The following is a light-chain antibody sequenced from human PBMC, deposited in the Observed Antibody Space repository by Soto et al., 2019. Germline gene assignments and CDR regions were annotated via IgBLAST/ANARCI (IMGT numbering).Light chain of an antibody. V-gene: IGKV3-15*01. J-gene: IGKJ2*01. CDR3: QQYNNWPPYT. CDR1: QSVSSN. CDR2: GAS. Sequence: EIVMTQSPATLSVSPGERPTLSCRASQSVSSNLAWYQQKPAQAPRLLIYGASTRATGIPARFSGSGSGTEFTLTICSLQSEDFAVYYCQQYNNWPPYTFGQGTKVEIK.